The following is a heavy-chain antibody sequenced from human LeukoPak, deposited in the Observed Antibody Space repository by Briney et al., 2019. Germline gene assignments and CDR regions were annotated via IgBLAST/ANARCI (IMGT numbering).Heavy chain of an antibody. CDR2: IYYSGST. D-gene: IGHD3-3*01. CDR1: GGSFSGYY. V-gene: IGHV4-39*01. J-gene: IGHJ6*03. CDR3: ARHEQGNDFWSGYYKLGYYYYYYMDV. Sequence: SETLSLTCAVYGGSFSGYYWGWIRQPPGKGLEWIGSIYYSGSTYYNPSLKSRVTISVDTSKNQFSLKLSSVTAADTAVYYCARHEQGNDFWSGYYKLGYYYYYYMDVWGKGTTVTVSS.